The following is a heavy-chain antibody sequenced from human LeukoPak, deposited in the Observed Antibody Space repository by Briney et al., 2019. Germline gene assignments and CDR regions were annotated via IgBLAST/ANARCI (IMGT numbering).Heavy chain of an antibody. CDR3: ASVFDS. CDR2: INGLGTAT. J-gene: IGHJ4*02. Sequence: PGRSLRLSCAASGFTFSTYNMNWVRQAPGKGLVWVSGINGLGTATYYADSVKGRFTISRDNSKNTVSLQMNSLRAEDTAVYYCASVFDSWGQGFLVTVSS. V-gene: IGHV3-74*01. CDR1: GFTFSTYN.